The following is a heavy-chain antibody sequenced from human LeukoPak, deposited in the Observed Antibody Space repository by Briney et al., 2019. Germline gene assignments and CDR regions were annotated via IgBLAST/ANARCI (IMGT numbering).Heavy chain of an antibody. CDR3: ASDRVNYGLDV. CDR2: IKNDGSET. CDR1: GFTFSSYW. V-gene: IGHV3-74*01. J-gene: IGHJ6*02. Sequence: GGSLRLSCAASGFTFSSYWMHWVRQVPGKGLVRVSRIKNDGSETNYADSVKGRFTISRDNAQNTLYLQMSSLRVDDTAVYYCASDRVNYGLDVWGQGTTVSVSS.